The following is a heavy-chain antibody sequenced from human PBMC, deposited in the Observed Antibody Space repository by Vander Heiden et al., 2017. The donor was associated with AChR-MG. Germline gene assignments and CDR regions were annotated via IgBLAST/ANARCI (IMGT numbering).Heavy chain of an antibody. J-gene: IGHJ4*02. V-gene: IGHV2-5*02. D-gene: IGHD3-22*01. CDR3: AHCPQSYDSSVLY. CDR2: IYWDDDK. Sequence: QITLKESGPTLVKPTQTLTLTCTFSGFSLSTFGVGVGWIRQPPGKALEWLALIYWDDDKRFIPSLKSRLTNTKDTSKNQVVLTMTNIDPVDTATYDCAHCPQSYDSSVLYCGQLALGTVSS. CDR1: GFSLSTFGVG.